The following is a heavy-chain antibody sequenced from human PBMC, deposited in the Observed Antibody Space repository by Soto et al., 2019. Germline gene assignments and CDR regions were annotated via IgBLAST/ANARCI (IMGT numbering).Heavy chain of an antibody. CDR1: GFSLSTSGVG. V-gene: IGHV2-5*02. J-gene: IGHJ4*02. CDR3: AHRGKRGDFDY. D-gene: IGHD3-10*01. CDR2: IYWDDDK. Sequence: QITLKESGPTLVKPTQTLTLTCTFSGFSLSTSGVGVGWIRQPPGKALEWLALIYWDDDKRYSPSLKSGLTISKDTSRNQVVLTMTYMDPVDTATYYCAHRGKRGDFDYWGQGTLVTVSS.